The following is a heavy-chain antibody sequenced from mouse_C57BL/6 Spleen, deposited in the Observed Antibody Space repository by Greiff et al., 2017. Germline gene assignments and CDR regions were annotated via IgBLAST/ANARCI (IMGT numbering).Heavy chain of an antibody. CDR3: APYGSSGFYAMDY. CDR1: GFNIKDYF. J-gene: IGHJ4*01. CDR2: IDPEDGET. Sequence: VQLQQSGAELVKPGASVKLSCTASGFNIKDYFMHWVKQRTEQGLEWIGRIDPEDGETQYAPKFQGKATITADTSSNTAYLQLSSLTSEDTAVYYCAPYGSSGFYAMDYWGQGTSVTVSS. V-gene: IGHV14-2*01. D-gene: IGHD1-1*01.